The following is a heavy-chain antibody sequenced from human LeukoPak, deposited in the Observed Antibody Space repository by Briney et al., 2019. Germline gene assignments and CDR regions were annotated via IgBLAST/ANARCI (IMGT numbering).Heavy chain of an antibody. CDR3: ASSRYSRSGNGWFAP. CDR1: GFTFSSYG. J-gene: IGHJ5*02. CDR2: IWYGGSNK. D-gene: IGHD6-13*01. Sequence: PGRSLRLSCAASGFTFSSYGMHWVRQVPGKGLEWVAVIWYGGSNKHYADSVKGRFTISRDNSKNTLYLQMNSLRVEDTAVYYGASSRYSRSGNGWFAPGGKEPLVTVS. V-gene: IGHV3-33*01.